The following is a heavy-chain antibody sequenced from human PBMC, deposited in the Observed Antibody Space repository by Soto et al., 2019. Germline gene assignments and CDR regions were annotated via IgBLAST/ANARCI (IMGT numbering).Heavy chain of an antibody. J-gene: IGHJ4*02. CDR3: ARITGGYADY. CDR1: GYTFTGYY. V-gene: IGHV1-2*04. Sequence: ASVKVSCKASGYTFTGYYMHWVRQAPGQGLEWMGWINSNSGGANYAQKFQGWVTMTRDTSINTAYMELRRLKSDDTAIYYCARITGGYADYWGQGTLVTVSS. D-gene: IGHD6-25*01. CDR2: INSNSGGA.